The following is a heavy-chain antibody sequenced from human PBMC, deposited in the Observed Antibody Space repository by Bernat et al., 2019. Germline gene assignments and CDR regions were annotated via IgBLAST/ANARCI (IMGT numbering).Heavy chain of an antibody. D-gene: IGHD3-22*01. CDR3: ERATYYYDSSGYYYERFDY. CDR1: GYTFISYG. CDR2: ISAYNGNT. J-gene: IGHJ4*02. Sequence: QVQLVQSGAEVKKPGASVKVSCKASGYTFISYGISWVRQAPGQGLEWMGWISAYNGNTNYAQKLQGRVTMTTDTSTSTSYLELRSLRYDDTAVYYCERATYYYDSSGYYYERFDYWGQGTLVTVSS. V-gene: IGHV1-18*01.